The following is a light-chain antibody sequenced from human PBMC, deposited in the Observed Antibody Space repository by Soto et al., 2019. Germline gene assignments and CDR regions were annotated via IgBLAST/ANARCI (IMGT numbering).Light chain of an antibody. CDR1: QSVSTF. V-gene: IGKV1-39*01. Sequence: DIQVTKSPSSLSASIGAIVIITCRTSQSVSTFLNWYPHKPGEAPRLLNYTASTLHGGVPSRFRGSGSGTEFTLTISSLQPEDCATYYCQESYSSPFTLSPGTRVDV. CDR3: QESYSSPFT. J-gene: IGKJ3*01. CDR2: TAS.